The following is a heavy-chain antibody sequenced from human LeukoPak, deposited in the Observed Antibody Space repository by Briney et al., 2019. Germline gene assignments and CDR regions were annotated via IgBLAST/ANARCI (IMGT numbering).Heavy chain of an antibody. CDR2: INHSGST. Sequence: PSETLSLTCAVYGGSFSGYYWSWIRQPPGKGLEWIGEINHSGSTKNNPSLKSRVTMSVDTSKNQFSLQLNSVTPEDTAVYYCARGKVYYYYYYYMDVWGKGTTVTVSS. V-gene: IGHV4-34*01. CDR3: ARGKVYYYYYYYMDV. J-gene: IGHJ6*03. CDR1: GGSFSGYY. D-gene: IGHD1-14*01.